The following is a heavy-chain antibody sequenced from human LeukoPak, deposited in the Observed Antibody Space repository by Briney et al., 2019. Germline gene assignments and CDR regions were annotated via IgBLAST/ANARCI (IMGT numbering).Heavy chain of an antibody. CDR3: ASLIVVVPAAIV. CDR2: IIPILGIA. V-gene: IGHV1-69*04. D-gene: IGHD2-2*01. J-gene: IGHJ4*02. Sequence: ASVKVSCKASGGTFSSYAISWVRQAPGQGLEWMGRIIPILGIANYAQKFQGRVTITADKSTSTACMELSSLRSEDTAVYYCASLIVVVPAAIVWGQGTLVTVSS. CDR1: GGTFSSYA.